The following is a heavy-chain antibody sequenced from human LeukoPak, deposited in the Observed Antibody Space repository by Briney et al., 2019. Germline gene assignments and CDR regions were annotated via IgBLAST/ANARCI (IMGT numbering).Heavy chain of an antibody. J-gene: IGHJ6*03. Sequence: GASVKVSCKASGYTFTGYYMHWVRQAPGQGLEWMGWISTNSGGTNYAQKFQGRVTMTRDTSISTAYMELSRLRSDDTAVYYCAGRRYCSSTSCYRDYYYMDVWGKGTTVAVSS. CDR1: GYTFTGYY. D-gene: IGHD2-2*01. CDR3: AGRRYCSSTSCYRDYYYMDV. CDR2: ISTNSGGT. V-gene: IGHV1-2*02.